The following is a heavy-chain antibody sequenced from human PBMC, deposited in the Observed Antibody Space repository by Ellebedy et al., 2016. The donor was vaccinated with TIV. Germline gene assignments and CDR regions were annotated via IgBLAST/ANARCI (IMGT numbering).Heavy chain of an antibody. V-gene: IGHV4-39*01. J-gene: IGHJ4*02. Sequence: MPSETLSLTCIVSGDSISTSNSYWAWIRQPPGKGLEWVGSISVSRFTYYNPSLKSRVTLSLDPSKNQFSLRLTSVTAADTAVYFCARRTYFLFDSWGQGTLVSVSS. CDR2: ISVSRFT. CDR3: ARRTYFLFDS. CDR1: GDSISTSNSY. D-gene: IGHD2/OR15-2a*01.